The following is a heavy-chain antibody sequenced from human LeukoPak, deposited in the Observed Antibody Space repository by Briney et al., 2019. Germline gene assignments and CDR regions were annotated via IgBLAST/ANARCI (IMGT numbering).Heavy chain of an antibody. Sequence: ASVKVSCKASGYTLTGYYMQWVRQAPGQGLEWMGWINPNSGGTNYAQKFQGRVTMTRDTSISTAYMELSRLRSDDTAVYYCARAYYTYYYDTSGYYLDYWGQGTLVTVSS. D-gene: IGHD3-22*01. V-gene: IGHV1-2*02. CDR1: GYTLTGYY. CDR3: ARAYYTYYYDTSGYYLDY. CDR2: INPNSGGT. J-gene: IGHJ4*02.